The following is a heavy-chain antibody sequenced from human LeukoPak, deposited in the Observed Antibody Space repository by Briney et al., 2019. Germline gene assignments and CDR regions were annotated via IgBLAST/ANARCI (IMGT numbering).Heavy chain of an antibody. J-gene: IGHJ6*03. D-gene: IGHD3-22*01. CDR2: INHSGST. V-gene: IGHV4-34*01. Sequence: SETLSLTCAVYGGSFSGYYWSWIRQPPGKGLEWIGEINHSGSTNYNPSLKSRVTISVDTSKNQFSLKLSSVTAADTAVYYCARVPRYYDSSGYHFPNYYYYMDVWGKGTTVTVSS. CDR1: GGSFSGYY. CDR3: ARVPRYYDSSGYHFPNYYYYMDV.